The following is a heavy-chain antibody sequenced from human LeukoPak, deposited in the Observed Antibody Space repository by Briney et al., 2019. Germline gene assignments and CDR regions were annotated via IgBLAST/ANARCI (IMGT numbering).Heavy chain of an antibody. CDR1: GGSISSGGYY. CDR2: IYYSGST. Sequence: SQTLSLTCTVSGGSISSGGYYWSWIRQHPGKGLEWIGYIYYSGSTDYNPSLKSRVTISVDTSKNQFSLKLSSVTAADTAVYYCARGFWSGYSTSIFDYWGQGTLVTVSS. CDR3: ARGFWSGYSTSIFDY. J-gene: IGHJ4*02. D-gene: IGHD3-3*01. V-gene: IGHV4-31*03.